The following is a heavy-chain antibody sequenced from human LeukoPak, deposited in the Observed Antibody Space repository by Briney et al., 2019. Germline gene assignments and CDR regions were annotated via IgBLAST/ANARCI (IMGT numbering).Heavy chain of an antibody. CDR2: IRQDGGET. J-gene: IGHJ1*01. V-gene: IGHV3-7*01. Sequence: GRSLRLSCAASGFTFSSYAMHWVRQAPGKGLEWVANIRQDGGETYYGDSVKGRFIVSRDNAKNSLFLQMNRLRAEDTAVYYCATYSSLNTREFQYWGQGTLVTVSP. CDR3: ATYSSLNTREFQY. CDR1: GFTFSSYA. D-gene: IGHD3-22*01.